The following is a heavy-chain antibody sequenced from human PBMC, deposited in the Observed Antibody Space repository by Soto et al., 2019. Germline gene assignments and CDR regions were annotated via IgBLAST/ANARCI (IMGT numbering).Heavy chain of an antibody. D-gene: IGHD1-7*01. CDR1: GGTFSSYA. J-gene: IGHJ4*02. V-gene: IGHV1-69*13. Sequence: ASVKVSCKASGGTFSSYAISWVRRAPGQGLEWMGGIIPIFGTANYAQKFQGRVTITADESTSTAYMELSSLRSEDTAVYYCAPLGPHYTETGTTPPYWGQGTLVTVSS. CDR2: IIPIFGTA. CDR3: APLGPHYTETGTTPPY.